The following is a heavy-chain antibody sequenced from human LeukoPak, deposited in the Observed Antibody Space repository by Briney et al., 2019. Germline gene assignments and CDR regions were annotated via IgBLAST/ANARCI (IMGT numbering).Heavy chain of an antibody. CDR3: ASVNYYYYMDV. D-gene: IGHD2/OR15-2a*01. CDR2: IYYSGST. Sequence: SETLSLICTVSGGSISSSSYYWGWIRQPPGKGLEWIGSIYYSGSTYYNPSLKSRVIISVDTSKNQFSLKLSSVTAADTAVYYCASVNYYYYMDVWGKGTTVTVSS. CDR1: GGSISSSSYY. J-gene: IGHJ6*03. V-gene: IGHV4-39*07.